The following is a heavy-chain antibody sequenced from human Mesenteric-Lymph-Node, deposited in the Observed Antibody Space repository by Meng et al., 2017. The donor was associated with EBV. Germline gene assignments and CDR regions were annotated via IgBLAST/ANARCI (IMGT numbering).Heavy chain of an antibody. CDR2: INHIRSV. CDR1: GGSFNDYY. V-gene: IGHV4-34*02. J-gene: IGHJ4*02. D-gene: IGHD6-19*01. Sequence: QGQLKQWGAGLLNPAGTPSLSCAVYGGSFNDYYWIWIRQAPGKGLEWIGEINHIRSVYYNPSLKSRVTISVDTSNNQISLRLTSVTAADTAIYYCARVRSSGSGLIRNYFDYWGQGTLVTVSS. CDR3: ARVRSSGSGLIRNYFDY.